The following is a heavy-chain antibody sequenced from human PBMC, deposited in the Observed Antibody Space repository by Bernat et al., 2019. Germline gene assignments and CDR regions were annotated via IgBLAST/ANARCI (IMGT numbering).Heavy chain of an antibody. CDR3: TTDYTGWYTFDF. CDR2: IRSKAYGGTT. V-gene: IGHV3-49*04. Sequence: EVELVESGGGLAQPGRSLRLSCKASGFTFGDYPMSWVRQAPGKGLEWVGFIRSKAYGGTTEYAASVKGRFTNSRDDSKSIAYLQMNSLRSEDTAVYYCTTDYTGWYTFDFWGQGTLVTVSS. D-gene: IGHD3-16*01. J-gene: IGHJ4*02. CDR1: GFTFGDYP.